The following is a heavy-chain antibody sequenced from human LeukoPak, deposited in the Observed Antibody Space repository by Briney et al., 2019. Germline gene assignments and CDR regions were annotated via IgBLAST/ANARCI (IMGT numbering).Heavy chain of an antibody. V-gene: IGHV3-21*01. J-gene: IGHJ5*02. Sequence: GGSLRLSCAASGFTFSSYSMNWVRQAPVKGLEWVSSISSSSSYIYYADSVKGRFTISRDNAKNSLYLQMNSLRAEDTAVYYCASGFDWFANWLDPWGQGTLVTVSS. D-gene: IGHD3-9*01. CDR2: ISSSSSYI. CDR1: GFTFSSYS. CDR3: ASGFDWFANWLDP.